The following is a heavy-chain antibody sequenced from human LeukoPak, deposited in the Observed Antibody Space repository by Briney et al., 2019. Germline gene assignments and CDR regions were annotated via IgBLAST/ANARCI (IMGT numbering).Heavy chain of an antibody. Sequence: PGGSLRLSCAASGFTFSDSWMSWVRQAPGKGLEWVANMNQDGSAKDYADSVKGRFTISRDNARNSLYLQMSSLRAEDTAVYYCATYTHWVAGDVWGQGTTVTVSS. CDR2: MNQDGSAK. D-gene: IGHD3-16*01. V-gene: IGHV3-7*01. CDR3: ATYTHWVAGDV. CDR1: GFTFSDSW. J-gene: IGHJ6*02.